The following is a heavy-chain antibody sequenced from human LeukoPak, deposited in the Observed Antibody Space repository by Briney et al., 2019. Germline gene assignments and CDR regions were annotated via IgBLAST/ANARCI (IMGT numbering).Heavy chain of an antibody. CDR2: INHSGST. CDR1: GGSFSGYY. Sequence: SETLSLTCAVYGGSFSGYYWSWIRQPPGKGLEWIGEINHSGSTNYNPSLKSRVTISVDTSKNQFSLKLSSVTAAETAVYYCARHRCSGGSCYPMNWFDPWGQGTLVTVSS. V-gene: IGHV4-34*01. CDR3: ARHRCSGGSCYPMNWFDP. D-gene: IGHD2-15*01. J-gene: IGHJ5*02.